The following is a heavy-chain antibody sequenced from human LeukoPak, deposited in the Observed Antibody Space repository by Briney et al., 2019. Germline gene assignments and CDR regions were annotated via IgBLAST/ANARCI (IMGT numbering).Heavy chain of an antibody. Sequence: PSETLSLTCTVSGGSISSYYWSWIRQPAGKGLEWIGRIYTSGSTNYNPSLKSRVTMSVDTSKNQFSLKLSSVTAADTAVYYCARARGYSSSWKNYYYYYYMDVWGKGTTVTVSS. J-gene: IGHJ6*03. CDR1: GGSISSYY. CDR3: ARARGYSSSWKNYYYYYYMDV. CDR2: IYTSGST. D-gene: IGHD6-13*01. V-gene: IGHV4-4*07.